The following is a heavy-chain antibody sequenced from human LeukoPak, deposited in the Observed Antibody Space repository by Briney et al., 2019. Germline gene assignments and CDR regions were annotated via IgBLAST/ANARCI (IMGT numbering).Heavy chain of an antibody. D-gene: IGHD3-10*01. CDR2: IILIFGTA. Sequence: ASVKVSCKASGGTFSSYAISWVRQAPGQGLEWMGGIILIFGTANYAQKFQGRVTITADESTSTAYMELSSLRSEDTAVYYCARDRDTMGTTGNWFDPWGQGTLVTVSS. CDR3: ARDRDTMGTTGNWFDP. J-gene: IGHJ5*02. V-gene: IGHV1-69*01. CDR1: GGTFSSYA.